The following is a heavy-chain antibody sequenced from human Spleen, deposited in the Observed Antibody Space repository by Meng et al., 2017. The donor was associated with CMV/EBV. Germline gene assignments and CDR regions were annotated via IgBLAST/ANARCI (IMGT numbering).Heavy chain of an antibody. Sequence: ASVKVSCKASGYTFTSYGINWVRQAPGQGLEWMGCIRVYSGDTKYAQKFQGRVTMTTDTSTSTAYRELRSPRSDDTAVHYCARRGPSYCGVDCLAWFDAWGQGTLVTVSS. V-gene: IGHV1-18*01. J-gene: IGHJ5*02. D-gene: IGHD2-21*01. CDR1: GYTFTSYG. CDR2: IRVYSGDT. CDR3: ARRGPSYCGVDCLAWFDA.